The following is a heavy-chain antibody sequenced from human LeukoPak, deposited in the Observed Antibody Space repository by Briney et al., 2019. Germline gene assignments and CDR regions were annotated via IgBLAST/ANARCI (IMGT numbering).Heavy chain of an antibody. J-gene: IGHJ3*02. CDR1: GYTFTSYG. V-gene: IGHV1-18*01. D-gene: IGHD4-17*01. CDR3: ARAIGWSTVPTYDAFDI. Sequence: GASVKVSCKASGYTFTSYGITWVRQAPGQGLEWMGWVSVYNGNTKYAQKFQGGVTMTTDTSTSTAYMELRSLRSDDTAVFYCARAIGWSTVPTYDAFDIWGQGTMVPVSS. CDR2: VSVYNGNT.